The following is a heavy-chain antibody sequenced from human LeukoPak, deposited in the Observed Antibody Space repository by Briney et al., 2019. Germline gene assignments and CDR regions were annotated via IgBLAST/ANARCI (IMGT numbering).Heavy chain of an antibody. Sequence: NPGGSLRLSCAASGFTFSSYSMNWVRQAPGKGLEWVSSISSSSSYIYYADSVKGRFTISRDNAKNSLYLQMNSLRAEDTAVYYCARLVHRAPSKPFDYWGQGTLVTVSS. CDR1: GFTFSSYS. V-gene: IGHV3-21*01. CDR2: ISSSSSYI. CDR3: ARLVHRAPSKPFDY. D-gene: IGHD6-6*01. J-gene: IGHJ4*02.